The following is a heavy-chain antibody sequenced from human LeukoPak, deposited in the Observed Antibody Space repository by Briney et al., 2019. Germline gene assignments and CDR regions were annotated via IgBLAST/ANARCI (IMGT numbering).Heavy chain of an antibody. CDR1: GFTFSSHW. CDR3: GRDCQGSTPLES. CDR2: MSTDGSDR. Sequence: GGSLRLSCAASGFTFSSHWMHWVRQPPGRGLVWVSGMSTDGSDRRYADSVNGRFTISRDNDKNTLYLQMNSLRAEDTAVYYCGRDCQGSTPLESWGQGTLVTVSS. J-gene: IGHJ4*02. D-gene: IGHD1-26*01. V-gene: IGHV3-74*01.